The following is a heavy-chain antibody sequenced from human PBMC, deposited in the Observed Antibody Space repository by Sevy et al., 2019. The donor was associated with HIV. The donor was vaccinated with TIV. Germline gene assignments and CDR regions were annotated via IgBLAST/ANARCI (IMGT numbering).Heavy chain of an antibody. D-gene: IGHD1-26*01. CDR2: ISSSSSYI. CDR1: GFTFSSYS. V-gene: IGHV3-21*01. J-gene: IGHJ4*02. CDR3: ATLYSGSYSGFDY. Sequence: GGSLRLSCAASGFTFSSYSMNWVRQAPGKGLEWVSSISSSSSYIYYADSVKGRFTISRDNAKNSQYLQMNSLRAEDTAVYYCATLYSGSYSGFDYWGQGTLVTVSS.